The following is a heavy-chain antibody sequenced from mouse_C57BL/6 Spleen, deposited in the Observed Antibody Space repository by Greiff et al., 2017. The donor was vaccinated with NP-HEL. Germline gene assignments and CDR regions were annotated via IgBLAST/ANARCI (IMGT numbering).Heavy chain of an antibody. J-gene: IGHJ2*01. CDR3: TPNTPVVAPFDY. V-gene: IGHV1-15*01. Sequence: QVQLQQSGAELVRPGASVTLSCKASGYTFTDYEMHWVKQPPVHGLEWIGAMDPVTGGTAYNQQFKGKAILTADKSSSTAYMELRSLTSEDSAVYYCTPNTPVVAPFDYWGQGTTLTVSS. CDR1: GYTFTDYE. D-gene: IGHD1-1*01. CDR2: MDPVTGGT.